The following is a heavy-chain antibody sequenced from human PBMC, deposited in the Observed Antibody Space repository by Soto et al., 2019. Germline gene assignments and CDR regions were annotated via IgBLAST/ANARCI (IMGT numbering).Heavy chain of an antibody. Sequence: QLQLQESGPGLVKPSETLSLTCTVSGGSISSSSYYWGWIRQPPGKGLEWIGSIYYSGSTYYNPSVKSRVTRSVDASKNQFSLKRSSVTAADTAVYYCSSRAGMDGWGQGTTVTVSS. V-gene: IGHV4-39*01. J-gene: IGHJ6*02. CDR3: SSRAGMDG. CDR1: GGSISSSSYY. CDR2: IYYSGST.